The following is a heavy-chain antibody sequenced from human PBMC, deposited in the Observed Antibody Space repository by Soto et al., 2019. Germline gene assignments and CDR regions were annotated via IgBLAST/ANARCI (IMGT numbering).Heavy chain of an antibody. CDR3: ARGMTTVTTIDY. V-gene: IGHV4-30-2*01. Sequence: QLQLQESGSGLVKPSQTLSLTCAVSGGSISSGGYSCSWIRQPPGKGLEWIGYIYHSGSTYYNPSRQCRVTRAVARTKNQFSLKLSSVTAADAAVYSCARGMTTVTTIDYWGQGTLVTVSS. J-gene: IGHJ4*02. D-gene: IGHD4-4*01. CDR1: GGSISSGGYS. CDR2: IYHSGST.